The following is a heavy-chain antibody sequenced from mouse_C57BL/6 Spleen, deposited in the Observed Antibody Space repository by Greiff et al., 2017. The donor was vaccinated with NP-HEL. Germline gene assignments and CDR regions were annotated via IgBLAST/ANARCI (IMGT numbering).Heavy chain of an antibody. Sequence: VQLQQSGAELVRPGASVKLSCKASGYTFTDYYINWVKQRPGQGLEWIARIYPGSGNTYYNEKFKGKATLTAEKSSSTAYMQLSSLTSEAAAVYFCARSAPSMDYWGQGTSVTVSS. CDR2: IYPGSGNT. CDR1: GYTFTDYY. V-gene: IGHV1-76*01. J-gene: IGHJ4*01. CDR3: ARSAPSMDY.